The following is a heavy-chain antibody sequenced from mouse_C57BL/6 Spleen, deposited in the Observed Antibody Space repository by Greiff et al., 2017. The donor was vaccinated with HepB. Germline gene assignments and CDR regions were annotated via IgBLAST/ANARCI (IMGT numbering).Heavy chain of an antibody. Sequence: VQLQQPGAELVKPGASVKLSCKASGYTFTSYWMHWVKQRPGRGLEWIGRIDPNSGGTKYNEKFKSKATLTVDKPSSTAYMQVSSLTSEDSAVYYCARSGYDYGRPFLYYAMDYWGQGTSVTVSS. J-gene: IGHJ4*01. V-gene: IGHV1-72*01. D-gene: IGHD2-4*01. CDR1: GYTFTSYW. CDR3: ARSGYDYGRPFLYYAMDY. CDR2: IDPNSGGT.